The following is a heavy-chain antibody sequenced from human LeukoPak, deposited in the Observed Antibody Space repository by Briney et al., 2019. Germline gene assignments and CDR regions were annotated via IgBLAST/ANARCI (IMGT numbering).Heavy chain of an antibody. D-gene: IGHD5-18*01. V-gene: IGHV3-9*01. CDR2: ISWNSGSI. Sequence: GGSLRLSCAASGFTFDDYAMHWVRQAPGKGLEWVSGISWNSGSIGYADSVKGRFTISRDNSKNTLYLQMNSLRPEDTAVYYCAKGRGQSYPHYYFDSWGQGTLVTVSS. J-gene: IGHJ4*02. CDR3: AKGRGQSYPHYYFDS. CDR1: GFTFDDYA.